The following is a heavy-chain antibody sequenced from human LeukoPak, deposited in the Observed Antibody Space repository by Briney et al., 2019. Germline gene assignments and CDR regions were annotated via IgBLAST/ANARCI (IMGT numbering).Heavy chain of an antibody. Sequence: PGESLRLSCAASGFTFSSYWMSGVRQAPGKGLEWVANIKQDGSEKYYVDSVKGRFTISRDNAKNSLYLQMNSLRAEDTAVYYCARDAVATMSAFDIWGQGTMVTVSS. CDR3: ARDAVATMSAFDI. J-gene: IGHJ3*02. CDR2: IKQDGSEK. V-gene: IGHV3-7*03. D-gene: IGHD5-12*01. CDR1: GFTFSSYW.